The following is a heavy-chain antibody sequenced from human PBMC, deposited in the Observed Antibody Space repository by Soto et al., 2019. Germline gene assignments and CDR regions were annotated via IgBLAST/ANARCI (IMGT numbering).Heavy chain of an antibody. CDR2: TWFDESNQ. J-gene: IGHJ4*02. CDR1: GFTFSRYG. V-gene: IGHV3-33*01. CDR3: ARDRAGGVATTWGIDY. D-gene: IGHD3-16*01. Sequence: QVQLVESVGSVVQPGRSLRLSCAASGFTFSRYGMHWVRQAPGKGLEWVALTWFDESNQLYADSVKGRFTISRDTSKNTLYLQMNSLRAEDTAVYYCARDRAGGVATTWGIDYWGQGTLVTVSS.